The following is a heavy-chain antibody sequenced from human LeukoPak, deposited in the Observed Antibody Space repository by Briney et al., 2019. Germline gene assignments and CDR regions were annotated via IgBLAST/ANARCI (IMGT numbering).Heavy chain of an antibody. D-gene: IGHD6-13*01. V-gene: IGHV5-51*01. CDR2: IYPGDSHI. CDR3: ARQTYSSNWGLGY. CDR1: GYSFTSYW. Sequence: GESLKISCQGPGYSFTSYWIGWVRQMPGKGLEWMGIIYPGDSHITYSPSFQGQVTISADKSISTAYLQWSSLKASDTAMYFCARQTYSSNWGLGYWGQGTLVTVSS. J-gene: IGHJ4*02.